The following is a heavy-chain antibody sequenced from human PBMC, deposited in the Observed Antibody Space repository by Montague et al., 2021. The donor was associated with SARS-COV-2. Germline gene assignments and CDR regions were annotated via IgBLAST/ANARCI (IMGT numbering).Heavy chain of an antibody. CDR1: GGSISSYY. CDR3: ARQRRYQLPFTIFGMVMADAFDV. V-gene: IGHV4-59*08. Sequence: SETLSLTCTVSGGSISSYYWSWIRQPPGKGLEWIGYIYYSGSTNYNPSLKSRVTISVDTSKNQFSLKLSSVTAADTAAYYCARQRRYQLPFTIFGMVMADAFDVWGQGTMVTVSS. CDR2: IYYSGST. D-gene: IGHD3-3*01. J-gene: IGHJ3*01.